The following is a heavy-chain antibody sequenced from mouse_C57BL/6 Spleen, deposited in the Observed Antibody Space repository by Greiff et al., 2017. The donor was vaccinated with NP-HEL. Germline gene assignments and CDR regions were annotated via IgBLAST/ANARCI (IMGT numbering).Heavy chain of an antibody. CDR1: GYTFTNYW. D-gene: IGHD1-1*01. V-gene: IGHV1-63*01. Sequence: QVHVKQSGAELVRPGTSVKMSCKASGYTFTNYWIGWAKQRPGHGLEWIGDIYPGGGYTNYNEKFKGKATLTADKSSSTAYMQFSSLTSEDSAIYYCARDGGGSSYDYWGQGTTLTVSS. CDR3: ARDGGGSSYDY. J-gene: IGHJ2*01. CDR2: IYPGGGYT.